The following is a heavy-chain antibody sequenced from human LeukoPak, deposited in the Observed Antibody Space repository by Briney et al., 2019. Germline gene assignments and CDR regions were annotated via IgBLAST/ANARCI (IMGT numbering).Heavy chain of an antibody. CDR3: ARGSLGGYVFGY. J-gene: IGHJ4*02. V-gene: IGHV3-53*01. D-gene: IGHD1-26*01. Sequence: GGSLRLSWAASGFTVSSNYMSWVRQAPGKGLEWVSVIYSGGSTYYADSVKGRFTISRDNSKNTLYLQMNSLRAEDTAVYYCARGSLGGYVFGYWGQGTLVTVSS. CDR2: IYSGGST. CDR1: GFTVSSNY.